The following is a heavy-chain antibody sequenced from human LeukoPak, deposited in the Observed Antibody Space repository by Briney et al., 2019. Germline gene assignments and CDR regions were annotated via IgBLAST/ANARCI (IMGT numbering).Heavy chain of an antibody. CDR1: GFTFDDYA. CDR3: ARGQVLFQH. J-gene: IGHJ1*01. Sequence: GRSLRLSCAASGFTFDDYAMHWVRQAPGKGLEWVSGISWNSGSIGYADSVKGRFTISRDNAKNSLYLQMNSLRAEDTAVYYCARGQVLFQHWGQGTLVTVSS. V-gene: IGHV3-9*01. CDR2: ISWNSGSI. D-gene: IGHD2/OR15-2a*01.